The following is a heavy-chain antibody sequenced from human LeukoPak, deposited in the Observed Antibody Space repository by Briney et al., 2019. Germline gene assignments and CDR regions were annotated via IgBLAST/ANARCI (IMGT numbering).Heavy chain of an antibody. J-gene: IGHJ5*02. D-gene: IGHD3-9*01. CDR2: INAGNGHT. Sequence: ASVKVSCKASGYTFTNYAMHWVRQAPGQRLEWMGWINAGNGHTKYSQKFQGRVTITRDTSASTAFMELSSLRSEDTAVYYCARGRHFDPPPNWLDPWGQGTLVTVSS. CDR1: GYTFTNYA. CDR3: ARGRHFDPPPNWLDP. V-gene: IGHV1-3*01.